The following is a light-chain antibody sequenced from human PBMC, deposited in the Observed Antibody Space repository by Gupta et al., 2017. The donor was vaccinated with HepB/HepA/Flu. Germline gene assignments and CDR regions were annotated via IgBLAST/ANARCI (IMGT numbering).Light chain of an antibody. CDR3: QVWDTNSDHVV. J-gene: IGLJ3*02. V-gene: IGLV3-21*03. Sequence: SYVLPQPPSVSVAPGKTAKITCGGSNIGGKSVHWYQQKPGQAPVLVVYDNTDRPSGIPERFSGSNSGITATLTISRVEAGDEADYYCQVWDTNSDHVVFGGGTKLTVL. CDR2: DNT. CDR1: NIGGKS.